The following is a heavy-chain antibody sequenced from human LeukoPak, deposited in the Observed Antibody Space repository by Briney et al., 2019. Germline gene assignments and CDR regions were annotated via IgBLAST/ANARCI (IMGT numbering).Heavy chain of an antibody. CDR2: INPSGGST. CDR1: GYTFTGYY. J-gene: IGHJ4*02. D-gene: IGHD5-24*01. V-gene: IGHV1-46*01. Sequence: GASVKVSCKASGYTFTGYYMHWVRQAPGQGLEGMGIINPSGGSTRYAQNFQGRVTMTRDTSTSTVYMELSSLRSEDTAVYYCAGVASGGLQLDYWGQGTLVTVSS. CDR3: AGVASGGLQLDY.